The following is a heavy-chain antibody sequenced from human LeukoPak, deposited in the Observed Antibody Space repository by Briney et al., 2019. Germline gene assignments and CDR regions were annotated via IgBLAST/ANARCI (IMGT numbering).Heavy chain of an antibody. V-gene: IGHV4-59*01. D-gene: IGHD6-19*01. J-gene: IGHJ4*02. CDR1: GGSISSYY. CDR3: ARAYRSSGWYYFDY. CDR2: IYYSGST. Sequence: SETLSLTCTVSGGSISSYYWSWIRQPPGKGLEWIGYIYYSGSTNYNPSLKSRVTISVDTSKNQFSLKLSSVTAADTAVYYCARAYRSSGWYYFDYWGQGTLVTVS.